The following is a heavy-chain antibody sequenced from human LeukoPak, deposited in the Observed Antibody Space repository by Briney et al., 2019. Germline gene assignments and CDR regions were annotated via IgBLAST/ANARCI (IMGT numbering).Heavy chain of an antibody. J-gene: IGHJ4*02. V-gene: IGHV1-69*04. CDR1: GYTFTSYG. D-gene: IGHD3-10*01. Sequence: ASEKVSCKASGYTFTSYGVSWVRQAPGQGLEWMGRIIPILGIANYAQKFQGRVTITADKSTSTAYMELSSLRSEDTAVYYCASEFGDTMVRGVIRDWGQGTLVTVSS. CDR2: IIPILGIA. CDR3: ASEFGDTMVRGVIRD.